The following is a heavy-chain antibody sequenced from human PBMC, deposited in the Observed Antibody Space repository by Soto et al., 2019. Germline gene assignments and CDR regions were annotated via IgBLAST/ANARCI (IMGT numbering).Heavy chain of an antibody. CDR3: ARRARPDFYNMDV. J-gene: IGHJ6*03. CDR2: ISSNGVGT. D-gene: IGHD6-6*01. V-gene: IGHV3-64*01. Sequence: EVQLAESGGGLAQPGGSLRLSCAASGFTLSGYAMDWVRQAPGKGLEYVSGISSNGVGTYYANSVQGRFTSSRDNSKNTGYGPIGSLTTEDLDAYYCARRARPDFYNMDVSGKGTTVTVSS. CDR1: GFTLSGYA.